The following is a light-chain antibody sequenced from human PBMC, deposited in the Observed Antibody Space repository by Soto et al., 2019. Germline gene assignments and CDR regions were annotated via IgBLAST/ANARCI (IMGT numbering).Light chain of an antibody. CDR3: TSYTGSNTLL. V-gene: IGLV2-14*03. CDR1: IRDIGNYNY. CDR2: DVS. Sequence: QSALTQPASVSGSPGQSITISCTGTIRDIGNYNYVSWYQRHPGKAPKLIIYDVSIRPSGVSNRFSGSKSGNTASLSISGLQSDDEADYYCTSYTGSNTLLFGGGTKVTVL. J-gene: IGLJ2*01.